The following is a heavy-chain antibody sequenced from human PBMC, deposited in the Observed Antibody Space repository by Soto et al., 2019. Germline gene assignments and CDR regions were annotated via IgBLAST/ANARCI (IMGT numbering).Heavy chain of an antibody. V-gene: IGHV3-74*03. CDR2: ISYDGTET. Sequence: LRLSCAASGFTFSGYWMHWVRQAPGKGLVWVSHISYDGTETTYADSVKGRFTISRDNPKSTLYLQMNSVRAEDTGVYYCARGSEAYYYYGMDVWGQGTTVTVSS. CDR3: ARGSEAYYYYGMDV. J-gene: IGHJ6*02. CDR1: GFTFSGYW.